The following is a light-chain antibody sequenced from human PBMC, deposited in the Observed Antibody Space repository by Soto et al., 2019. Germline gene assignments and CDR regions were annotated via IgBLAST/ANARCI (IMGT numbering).Light chain of an antibody. CDR3: QQYNTH. Sequence: DSQMTQSPSTLSASVGDRVTITCRASQSISNYLAWYQQKPGKAPKLLIYKASTLESGVPSRFSGSGSGTEFTLTISSLQPDDFATYYCQQYNTHFGGGTKVDIK. CDR1: QSISNY. J-gene: IGKJ4*01. CDR2: KAS. V-gene: IGKV1-5*03.